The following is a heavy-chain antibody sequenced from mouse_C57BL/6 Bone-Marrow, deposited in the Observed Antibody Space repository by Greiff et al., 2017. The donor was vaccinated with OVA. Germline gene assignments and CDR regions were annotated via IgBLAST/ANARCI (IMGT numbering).Heavy chain of an antibody. CDR2: INPSTGGT. Sequence: VQLQQSGPELVKPGASVKISCKASGYSFTGYYMNWVKQSPEKSLEWIGEINPSTGGTTYNQKFKAKATLTVDKSSRTAYMQLKSLTSEDSAVYYCARRYYGPWYFDVWGTGTTVTVSS. V-gene: IGHV1-42*01. CDR3: ARRYYGPWYFDV. D-gene: IGHD1-2*01. CDR1: GYSFTGYY. J-gene: IGHJ1*03.